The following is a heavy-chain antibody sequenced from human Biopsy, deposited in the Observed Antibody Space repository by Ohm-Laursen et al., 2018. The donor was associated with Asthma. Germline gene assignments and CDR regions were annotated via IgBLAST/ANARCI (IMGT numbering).Heavy chain of an antibody. CDR1: GGTFNTYI. V-gene: IGHV1-69*01. Sequence: SSVKVSCKSLGGTFNTYIIGWVRQAPGQGLEWMGGINSVFGTTTYPQKFQDRVTITADDSTSTVYMELSSLRSEDTAVYYCARKAGSCISRTCYSLDFWGQGTLVTVPS. CDR3: ARKAGSCISRTCYSLDF. D-gene: IGHD2-2*01. J-gene: IGHJ4*02. CDR2: INSVFGTT.